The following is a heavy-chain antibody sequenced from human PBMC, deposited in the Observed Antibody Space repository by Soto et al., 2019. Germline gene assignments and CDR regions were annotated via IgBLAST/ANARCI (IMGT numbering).Heavy chain of an antibody. Sequence: PGGSLRLSCAASGFGFGGKTMYWVRQTPGRGLEWVALISPDGSQIYYADSVKGRFTISRDNSKNTLYLQMDSLRAEDTSLYLFATEIRAPWLSHSWCQGRLLTV. J-gene: IGHJ5*02. CDR3: ATEIRAPWLSHS. D-gene: IGHD3-3*02. V-gene: IGHV3-30*04. CDR1: GFGFGGKT. CDR2: ISPDGSQI.